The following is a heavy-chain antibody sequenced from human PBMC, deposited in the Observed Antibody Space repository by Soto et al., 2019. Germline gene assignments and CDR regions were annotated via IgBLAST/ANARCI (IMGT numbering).Heavy chain of an antibody. J-gene: IGHJ4*01. CDR2: IYHSGNT. V-gene: IGHV4-4*02. Sequence: QVQLQESGPGLVKPSGTLSLTCTVSGGSISNNNWWSWVRQTPEKGLEWIGQIYHSGNTNYNPSLKSRVSMPVDKSKNQFSLKMNSATAADTAVCYCARFLPGFVGENEAFDFWGHGTLVTVSS. D-gene: IGHD3-3*01. CDR1: GGSISNNNW. CDR3: ARFLPGFVGENEAFDF.